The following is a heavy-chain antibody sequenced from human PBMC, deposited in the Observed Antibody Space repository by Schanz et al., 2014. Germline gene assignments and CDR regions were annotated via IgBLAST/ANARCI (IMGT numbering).Heavy chain of an antibody. D-gene: IGHD6-19*01. CDR3: ARGGYSSGWYDRDIAHFDY. Sequence: QVQLVQSGAEVKKPGASVKVSCKASGYTFVSYSMQWVRQAPGQGLEWMGWISAYNGNTNYAQKLRGRFTMTADTSTSTAYMDLRSLRADDTAVYYCARGGYSSGWYDRDIAHFDYWGQGTLVTVSS. CDR1: GYTFVSYS. V-gene: IGHV1-18*04. CDR2: ISAYNGNT. J-gene: IGHJ4*02.